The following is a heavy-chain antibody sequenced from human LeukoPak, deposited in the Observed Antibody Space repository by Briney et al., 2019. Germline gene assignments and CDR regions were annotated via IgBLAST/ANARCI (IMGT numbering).Heavy chain of an antibody. D-gene: IGHD1-26*01. J-gene: IGHJ4*02. Sequence: GGSLRLSCAASGFTFSSYSMNWVRQAPGKGLEWVSSISSSSSYIYYADSVKGRFTISRDNAKNSLYLQMNSLRAEDTAVYYCARDISGSYHVDWGQGTLVTVSS. CDR2: ISSSSSYI. CDR1: GFTFSSYS. CDR3: ARDISGSYHVD. V-gene: IGHV3-21*01.